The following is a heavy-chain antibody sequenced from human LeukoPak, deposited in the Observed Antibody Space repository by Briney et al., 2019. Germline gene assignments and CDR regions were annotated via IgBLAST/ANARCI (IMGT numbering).Heavy chain of an antibody. CDR3: ARARYVTYYCYMDV. CDR1: GFTFSSYG. J-gene: IGHJ6*03. Sequence: GGSLRLSCAASGFTFSSYGMHWVRQAPGKGLEWVAVISYDGSNKYYADSVKGRFTISRDNSKNTLYLQMNSLRAEDTAVYYCARARYVTYYCYMDVWGKGTTVTVSS. V-gene: IGHV3-30*03. D-gene: IGHD5-12*01. CDR2: ISYDGSNK.